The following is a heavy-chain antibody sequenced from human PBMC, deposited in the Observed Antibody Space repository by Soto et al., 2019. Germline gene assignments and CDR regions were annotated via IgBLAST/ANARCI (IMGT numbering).Heavy chain of an antibody. V-gene: IGHV4-59*01. Sequence: SETLSLTCTVSGGSISSYYWSWIRQPPGKGLEWIGYIYYSGSTNYNPSLKSRVTISVDTSKNQFSLKLSPVTAADTAVYYCARDSRGGDCFDYWGQGTLVTVSS. CDR2: IYYSGST. J-gene: IGHJ4*02. CDR1: GGSISSYY. D-gene: IGHD2-21*01. CDR3: ARDSRGGDCFDY.